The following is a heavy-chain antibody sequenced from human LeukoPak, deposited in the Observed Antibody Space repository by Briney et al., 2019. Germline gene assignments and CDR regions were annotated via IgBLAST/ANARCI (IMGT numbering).Heavy chain of an antibody. Sequence: ASVKVSCKASGYTSIGYYLYWLRQAPGRGLEWMGRINPNSGDTNYAQKFQGRVTMTRDTSITTAYMELSRLTSDDTAVYYCARGSSSWYVYWFDPWGQGTLVTVSS. CDR1: GYTSIGYY. D-gene: IGHD6-13*01. V-gene: IGHV1-2*06. CDR2: INPNSGDT. CDR3: ARGSSSWYVYWFDP. J-gene: IGHJ5*02.